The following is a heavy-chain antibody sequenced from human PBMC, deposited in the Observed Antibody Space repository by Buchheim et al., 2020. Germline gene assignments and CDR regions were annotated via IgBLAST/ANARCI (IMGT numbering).Heavy chain of an antibody. CDR1: GDSISRDQYS. J-gene: IGHJ4*02. CDR2: IYHSGNT. CDR3: ARGGRTNGYS. V-gene: IGHV4-30-2*01. D-gene: IGHD5-24*01. Sequence: QLHLQESGSGLVKPSQTLSLTCTVSGDSISRDQYSWGWIRQPPGKGLEWIGYIYHSGNTYYNSSLRSRVAISVDSSRNQFSLNLTSVTAADTAVYYCARGGRTNGYSWGQGIL.